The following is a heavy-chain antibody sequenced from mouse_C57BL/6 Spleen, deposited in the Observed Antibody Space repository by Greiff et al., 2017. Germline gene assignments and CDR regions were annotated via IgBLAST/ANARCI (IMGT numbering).Heavy chain of an antibody. Sequence: EVKLVESEGGLVQPGSSMKLSCTASGFTFSDYYMAWVRQVPEKGLEWVANINYDGSSTYYLDSLKSRFIISRDNAKNILYLQMSSLKSEDTATYYCARMGGSAWFAYWGQGTLVTVSA. CDR3: ARMGGSAWFAY. CDR2: INYDGSST. CDR1: GFTFSDYY. J-gene: IGHJ3*01. V-gene: IGHV5-16*01. D-gene: IGHD1-1*02.